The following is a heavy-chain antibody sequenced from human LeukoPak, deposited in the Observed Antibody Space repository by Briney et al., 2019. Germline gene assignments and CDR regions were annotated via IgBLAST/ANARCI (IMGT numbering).Heavy chain of an antibody. J-gene: IGHJ4*02. D-gene: IGHD3-22*01. Sequence: PSQTLSLTCTVSGGSISSSSYYWGWIRQPPGKGLEWIGSIYYSGSTYYNPSLKSRVTISVDTSKNQFSLKLSSVTAADTAVYYCARDVGLRVFYYDSSGYNDYWGQGTLVTVSS. V-gene: IGHV4-39*07. CDR1: GGSISSSSYY. CDR2: IYYSGST. CDR3: ARDVGLRVFYYDSSGYNDY.